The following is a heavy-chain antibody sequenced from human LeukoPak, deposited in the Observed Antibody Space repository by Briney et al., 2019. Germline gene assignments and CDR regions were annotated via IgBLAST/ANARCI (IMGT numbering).Heavy chain of an antibody. CDR3: AREREIAVAGTAPFDY. CDR2: VYTTGST. J-gene: IGHJ4*02. V-gene: IGHV4-61*02. CDR1: GDSISSATHY. Sequence: KPSQTLSLTCSVSGDSISSATHYWSWIRQPAGKGLEWIGRVYTTGSTNYNPSLKSRVSISVDTSKNQFSLNVTSVTAADTAVYYCAREREIAVAGTAPFDYWGQGTLVTASS. D-gene: IGHD6-19*01.